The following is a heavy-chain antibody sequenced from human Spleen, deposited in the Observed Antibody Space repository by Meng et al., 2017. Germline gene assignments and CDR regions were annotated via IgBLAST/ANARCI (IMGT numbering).Heavy chain of an antibody. D-gene: IGHD3-10*01. CDR2: LSGGGFTT. Sequence: GESLKISCAASGFTFSKVWMNWVRQAPGKGPEWLAALSGGGFTTYYADSVKGRFTISRHNSENTLYLQVNSLGAEDTALYYCAKYSYGLGDYFDYWGQGALVTVSS. CDR3: AKYSYGLGDYFDY. CDR1: GFTFSKVW. J-gene: IGHJ4*02. V-gene: IGHV3-23*01.